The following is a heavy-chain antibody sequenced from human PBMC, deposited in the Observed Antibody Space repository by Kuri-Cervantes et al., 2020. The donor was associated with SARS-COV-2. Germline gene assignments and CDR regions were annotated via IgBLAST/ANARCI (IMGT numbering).Heavy chain of an antibody. J-gene: IGHJ4*02. D-gene: IGHD3-3*01. CDR1: GFTFSSYA. CDR2: ISYDGSNK. Sequence: GESLKISCAASGFTFSSYAMHWVRQAPGKGLEWVAVISYDGSNKYYADSVKGRFTISRDNSKNTLYLQMNSLRAEDTAVYYCARADFWSGLFDSWGQGTLVTVSS. CDR3: ARADFWSGLFDS. V-gene: IGHV3-30*04.